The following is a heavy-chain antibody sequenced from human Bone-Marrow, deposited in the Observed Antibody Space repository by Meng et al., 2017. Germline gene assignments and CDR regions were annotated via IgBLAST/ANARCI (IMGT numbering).Heavy chain of an antibody. J-gene: IGHJ3*02. CDR2: ISSTSDHI. CDR1: GFTFSSSA. V-gene: IGHV3-21*04. CDR3: ARAYSGTYYAHAFDI. Sequence: GGSLRLSCEASGFTFSSSAMNWVRQAPGKGLEWLSSISSTSDHIYYADSVRGRFTVSRDNARNSLFLQVDSLRAEDTAVYYCARAYSGTYYAHAFDIWGQGTLVTVSS. D-gene: IGHD1-26*01.